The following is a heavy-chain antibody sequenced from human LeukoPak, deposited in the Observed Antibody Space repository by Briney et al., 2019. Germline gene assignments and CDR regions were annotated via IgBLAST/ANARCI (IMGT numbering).Heavy chain of an antibody. CDR1: GFTVSSNY. CDR3: AREPLGYYYYGMDV. Sequence: GGSPRLSCAASGFTVSSNYMSWVRQAPGEGLEWVSVIYSGGSTYYADSVKGRFTISRDNSKNTLYLQMNSLRAEDTAVYYCAREPLGYYYYGMDVWGQGTTVTVSS. J-gene: IGHJ6*02. V-gene: IGHV3-53*01. CDR2: IYSGGST.